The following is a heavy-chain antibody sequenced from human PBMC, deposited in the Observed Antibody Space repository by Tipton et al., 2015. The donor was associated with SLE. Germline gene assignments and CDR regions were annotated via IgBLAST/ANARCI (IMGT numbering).Heavy chain of an antibody. V-gene: IGHV3-23*01. CDR1: GFTFSRYA. J-gene: IGHJ3*02. CDR3: AREALRYFDWLLSDAFDI. D-gene: IGHD3-9*01. Sequence: GSLRLSCVASGFTFSRYAMSWGRQAPGKGLEWVSAISGSGGGTYYADSVKGRFTISRDISKNTLYLQMNSLRAEDTAVYYCAREALRYFDWLLSDAFDIWGQGTMVTVSS. CDR2: ISGSGGGT.